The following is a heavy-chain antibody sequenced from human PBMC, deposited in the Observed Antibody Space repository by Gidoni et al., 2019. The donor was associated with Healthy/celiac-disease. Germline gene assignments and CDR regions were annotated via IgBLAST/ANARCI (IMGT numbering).Heavy chain of an antibody. CDR3: ASECGGDCQFPDDY. Sequence: EVQLVESGGGLVQPGGSLRLSCAASGFTFSSYEMNWVRQAPGKGLEWVSYISSSGSTIYYADSVKGRFTISRDNAKNSLYLQMNSLRAEDTAVYYCASECGGDCQFPDDYWGQGTLVTVSS. J-gene: IGHJ4*02. D-gene: IGHD2-21*02. CDR1: GFTFSSYE. V-gene: IGHV3-48*03. CDR2: ISSSGSTI.